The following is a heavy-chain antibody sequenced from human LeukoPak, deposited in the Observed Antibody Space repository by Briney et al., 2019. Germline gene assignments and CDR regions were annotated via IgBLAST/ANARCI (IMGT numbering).Heavy chain of an antibody. D-gene: IGHD6-19*01. CDR2: IWYDGRTK. CDR1: GVTFSSYG. V-gene: IGHV3-33*01. CDR3: AREWGRIAVAGGPGY. Sequence: PGGSLRLSCEVSGVTFSSYGMHWVRQPPGKGLEWVALIWYDGRTKFHADSVKGRFTISRDNFENTLYLKMSSLRVEATAVHYCAREWGRIAVAGGPGYWGQGTLVTVSS. J-gene: IGHJ4*02.